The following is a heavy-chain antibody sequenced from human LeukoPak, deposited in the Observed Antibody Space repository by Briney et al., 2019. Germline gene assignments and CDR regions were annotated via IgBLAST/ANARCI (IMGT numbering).Heavy chain of an antibody. CDR3: ARDGPVGDDAFDI. CDR2: INPNSGGT. CDR1: TYTFTGYH. Sequence: ASVKVSCKASTYTFTGYHMYWVRQAPGQGLEWMGWINPNSGGTNYAQKFQGRVSMIRDTSISTAYMELSSLRSDDTAVYYCARDGPVGDDAFDIWGQGTMVTVSS. J-gene: IGHJ3*02. V-gene: IGHV1-2*02. D-gene: IGHD3-16*01.